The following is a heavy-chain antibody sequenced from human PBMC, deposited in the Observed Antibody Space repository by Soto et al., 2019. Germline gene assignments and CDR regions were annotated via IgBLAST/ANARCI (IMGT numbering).Heavy chain of an antibody. J-gene: IGHJ6*02. CDR2: VSPYDGYT. CDR3: ARGVVTAPYYYYGMDV. Sequence: GASVKVSCKASGYTFSSYGINWVRQAPGQGLEWLGWVSPYDGYTNYAQILQGRVSMTTDTSTKTTYMGVRSLRSDDTAVYYCARGVVTAPYYYYGMDVWGQGTTVTVSS. V-gene: IGHV1-18*01. CDR1: GYTFSSYG. D-gene: IGHD3-22*01.